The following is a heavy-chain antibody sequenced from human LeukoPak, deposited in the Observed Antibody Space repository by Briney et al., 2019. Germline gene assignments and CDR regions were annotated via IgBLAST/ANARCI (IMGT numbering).Heavy chain of an antibody. CDR2: IYPGDSDT. Sequence: GESLKISCKGSGYSFTSYWIGWVRQMPGKGLEWMGIIYPGDSDTRYSPSFQGQVTISADKSISTAYLQWSSLKASDTAIYYCARRGNCSSTSCYSWEFDYWGQGTLVTVSS. CDR1: GYSFTSYW. CDR3: ARRGNCSSTSCYSWEFDY. J-gene: IGHJ4*02. V-gene: IGHV5-51*01. D-gene: IGHD2-2*02.